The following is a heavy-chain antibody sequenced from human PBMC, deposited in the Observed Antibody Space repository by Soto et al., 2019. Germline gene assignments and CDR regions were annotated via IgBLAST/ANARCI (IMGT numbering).Heavy chain of an antibody. J-gene: IGHJ4*02. CDR1: VYTFTSYY. D-gene: IGHD6-13*01. Sequence: GASVKVSCKASVYTFTSYYIHWVRQAPGQGLEWMGIINPSGGSTSYAQKFQGRVTMTRDTSTSTVYMELSSLRSEDTAVYYCARDGDLEQQLAYWGQGTLVTVSS. CDR2: INPSGGST. CDR3: ARDGDLEQQLAY. V-gene: IGHV1-46*03.